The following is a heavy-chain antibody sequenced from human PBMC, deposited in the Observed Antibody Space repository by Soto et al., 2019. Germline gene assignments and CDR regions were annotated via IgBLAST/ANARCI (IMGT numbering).Heavy chain of an antibody. V-gene: IGHV5-51*01. CDR2: IYPGDSDT. D-gene: IGHD3-16*01. CDR1: GYNFSRYW. CDR3: ARLDDLVWGRQNWFDS. Sequence: GESLKISCQASGYNFSRYWIGWVRQMPGKGLEWMGTIYPGDSDTRYSPSFQGQVTISADKSSSTAYLQWSSLTASDTAMYFCARLDDLVWGRQNWFDSWGQGTQVTVSS. J-gene: IGHJ5*01.